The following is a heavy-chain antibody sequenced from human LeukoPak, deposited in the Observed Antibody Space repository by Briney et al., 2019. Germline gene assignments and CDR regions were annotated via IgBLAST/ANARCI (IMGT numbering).Heavy chain of an antibody. J-gene: IGHJ5*02. Sequence: GGSLRLSCVASGFTFRSYGMHWVRQAPGKGLEWVSVISYDGGNKYYADSVKGRFTISRDNSKNTLYLQMNSLRAEDTAVYYCSTTEVPYCSGGSCYRSGFDPWGQRTLVTV. CDR3: STTEVPYCSGGSCYRSGFDP. V-gene: IGHV3-30*03. D-gene: IGHD2-15*01. CDR2: ISYDGGNK. CDR1: GFTFRSYG.